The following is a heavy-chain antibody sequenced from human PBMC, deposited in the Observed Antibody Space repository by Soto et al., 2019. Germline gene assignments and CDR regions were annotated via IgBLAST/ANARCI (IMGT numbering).Heavy chain of an antibody. CDR2: ISASSSTI. CDR3: ARDLYPTAMVPFDY. Sequence: PGGSLRLSCAASGFSLGSYNMNWVRQAPGKGLEWVSFISASSSTIYYADSVKGRFTISRDNAKNSLYLQMNSLRDEDTAVYYCARDLYPTAMVPFDYWGQGTLVTVSS. J-gene: IGHJ4*02. D-gene: IGHD5-18*01. CDR1: GFSLGSYN. V-gene: IGHV3-48*02.